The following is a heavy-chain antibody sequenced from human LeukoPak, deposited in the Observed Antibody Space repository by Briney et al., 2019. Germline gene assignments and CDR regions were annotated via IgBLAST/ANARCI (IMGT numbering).Heavy chain of an antibody. CDR2: VNREGSDK. D-gene: IGHD3-10*01. V-gene: IGHV3-7*01. J-gene: IGHJ4*02. CDR3: AREARLWFGGGFDY. CDR1: GFAFSSHW. Sequence: GGSLRLSCAASGFAFSSHWMNWVRQAPGKGLEWVANVNREGSDKNYVDSVKGRFTISRDNAKNSLYLQMNSLRAEDTAVYYCAREARLWFGGGFDYWGQGTLVTVSS.